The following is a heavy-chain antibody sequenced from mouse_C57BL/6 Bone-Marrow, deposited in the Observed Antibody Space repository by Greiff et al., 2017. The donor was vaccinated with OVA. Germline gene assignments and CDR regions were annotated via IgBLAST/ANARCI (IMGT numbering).Heavy chain of an antibody. CDR3: ARGGLDY. V-gene: IGHV1-54*01. J-gene: IGHJ2*01. CDR1: GYAFTNYL. Sequence: QVQLKQSGAELVRPGTSVKVSCKASGYAFTNYLIEWVKQRPGQGLEWIGMINPGSGGTNYNEKFKGKATLTADKSSSTAYMQLSSLTSEDSAVYFCARGGLDYWGQGTTLTVSS. CDR2: INPGSGGT.